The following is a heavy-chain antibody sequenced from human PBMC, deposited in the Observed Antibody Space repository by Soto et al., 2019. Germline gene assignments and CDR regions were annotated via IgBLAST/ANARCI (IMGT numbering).Heavy chain of an antibody. CDR2: IIPSFGTA. V-gene: IGHV1-69*13. J-gene: IGHJ4*02. CDR1: GGTFSSYA. Sequence: SVKVSCKTFGGTFSSYAISWVRQAPGQGLEWMGGIIPSFGTANYAQKFQGRLTITADESTSTAYMELSSLRSEDTAVYYRARVDGYRSSWLPWAYDYWGQGILVTVSS. D-gene: IGHD6-13*01. CDR3: ARVDGYRSSWLPWAYDY.